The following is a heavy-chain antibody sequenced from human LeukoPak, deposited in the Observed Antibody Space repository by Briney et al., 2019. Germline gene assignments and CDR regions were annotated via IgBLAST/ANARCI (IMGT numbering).Heavy chain of an antibody. CDR2: INHSGST. CDR3: ARARPIKRMIVGAIGFDY. Sequence: NPSETLSLTCAVYGGSFSGYYWSWIRQPPGKGLEWIGEINHSGSTNYNPSLKSRVTISVDTSKNQFSLKLSSVTAADTAVYYCARARPIKRMIVGAIGFDYWGQGSLVTVSS. CDR1: GGSFSGYY. J-gene: IGHJ4*02. D-gene: IGHD1-26*01. V-gene: IGHV4-34*01.